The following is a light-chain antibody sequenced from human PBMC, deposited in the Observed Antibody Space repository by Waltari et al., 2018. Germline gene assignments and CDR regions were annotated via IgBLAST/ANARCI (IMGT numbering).Light chain of an antibody. CDR2: AAS. CDR3: QKYNNAPLT. J-gene: IGKJ3*01. CDR1: QGISNY. V-gene: IGKV1-27*01. Sequence: DIQMTQSPSSLSASVGDRVTIPCRASQGISNYLAWYQQKPGNVPRLLIYAASTLRSGVPSRFSGSGSGTDFTLTVTSLQPEDVATYYCQKYNNAPLTFGPGTKVEIK.